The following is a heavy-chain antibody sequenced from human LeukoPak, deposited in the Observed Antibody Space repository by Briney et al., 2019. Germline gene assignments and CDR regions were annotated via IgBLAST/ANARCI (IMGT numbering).Heavy chain of an antibody. Sequence: GRVTMTRDTSISTAYMELSRLRSDDTAVYYCARSMVQLDAFDIWGQGTMVTVSS. CDR3: ARSMVQLDAFDI. J-gene: IGHJ3*02. D-gene: IGHD5-18*01. V-gene: IGHV1-2*02.